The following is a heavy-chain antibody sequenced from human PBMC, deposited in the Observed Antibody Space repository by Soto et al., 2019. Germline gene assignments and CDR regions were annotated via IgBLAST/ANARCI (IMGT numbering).Heavy chain of an antibody. CDR1: GFTFSSYA. V-gene: IGHV3-23*01. Sequence: EVQLLESGGGLVQPGGSLSLSCAASGFTFSSYAMSWVRQAPGKGLEWVSAISGSGGSTYYADSVKGRFTISRDNSKNTLYLQMNSLRAEDTAVYYCAKHEETSGSYYGTFDYWGQGTLVTVSS. J-gene: IGHJ4*02. D-gene: IGHD1-26*01. CDR2: ISGSGGST. CDR3: AKHEETSGSYYGTFDY.